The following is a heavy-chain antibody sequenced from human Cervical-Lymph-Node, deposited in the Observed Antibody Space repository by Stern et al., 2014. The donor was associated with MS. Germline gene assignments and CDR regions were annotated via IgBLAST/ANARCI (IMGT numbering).Heavy chain of an antibody. V-gene: IGHV4-59*01. Sequence: QLQLQESGPGLVTPSETLSLTCTVYGGAISSYYWSWIRQPPGKRLEWVGHIYYSGSPSYTPSLKIRVTISADTAKIQFSQKLSSVTAADTAVYYCARAPRTVPRVSLGAFDIWGQVTMFTVSS. CDR2: IYYSGSP. CDR3: ARAPRTVPRVSLGAFDI. D-gene: IGHD4-17*01. CDR1: GGAISSYY. J-gene: IGHJ3*02.